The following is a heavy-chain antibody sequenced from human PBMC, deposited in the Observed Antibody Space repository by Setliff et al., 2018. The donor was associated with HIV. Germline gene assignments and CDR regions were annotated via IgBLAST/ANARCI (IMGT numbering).Heavy chain of an antibody. CDR3: ARTYSGSPDY. V-gene: IGHV4-59*01. Sequence: SETLSLTCTVSGGSISSYYWSWIRQPPGKGLEWIGYIYYSGSTNYNPSLKSRVTISVDTSKNQFSLKLSSVTAADTAVYYCARTYSGSPDYWGQGTLVTVSS. CDR2: IYYSGST. CDR1: GGSISSYY. J-gene: IGHJ4*02. D-gene: IGHD1-26*01.